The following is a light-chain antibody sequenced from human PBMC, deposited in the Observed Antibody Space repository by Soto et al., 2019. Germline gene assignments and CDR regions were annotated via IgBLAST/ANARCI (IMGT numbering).Light chain of an antibody. CDR1: SSDVGSYNL. J-gene: IGLJ1*01. CDR3: CSYAGSSTFEV. V-gene: IGLV2-23*03. CDR2: EGS. Sequence: QSALTQPAPVSGSPGQSITISCTGTSSDVGSYNLVSWYQQHPGKAPKLMIYEGSKRPSGVSNRFSGSKSGNTASLTISGLQAEDEADYYCCSYAGSSTFEVFGTGTKLTVL.